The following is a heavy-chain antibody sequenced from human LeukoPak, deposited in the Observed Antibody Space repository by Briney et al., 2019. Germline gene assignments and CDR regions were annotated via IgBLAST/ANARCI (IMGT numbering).Heavy chain of an antibody. J-gene: IGHJ4*02. V-gene: IGHV4-4*07. Sequence: SETLSLTCTVSGGSISSYYWSWLRQPAGKGLEGVGRIYTSGSTNYNPSLKSRVTMSVDTSKNQFSLKLSSVTAADTAVYYCARDPSTVTTTKTEYYFDYWGQGTLVTVSS. D-gene: IGHD4-11*01. CDR3: ARDPSTVTTTKTEYYFDY. CDR1: GGSISSYY. CDR2: IYTSGST.